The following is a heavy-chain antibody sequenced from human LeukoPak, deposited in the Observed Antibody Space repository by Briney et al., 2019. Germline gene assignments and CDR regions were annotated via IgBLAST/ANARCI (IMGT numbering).Heavy chain of an antibody. CDR2: LGISGGYA. J-gene: IGHJ4*02. CDR3: ARGGGGNSDFLTTYTGASLSFDY. Sequence: GSLRLSCLASGFILSNYSVSRVRQAPGKGLQWVSSLGISGGYAWYAGSVKGRFTISRDNSKNTLYLQMNSLGAEDTALYYCARGGGGNSDFLTTYTGASLSFDYWGQGALVTVSS. D-gene: IGHD3-9*01. CDR1: GFILSNYS. V-gene: IGHV3-23*01.